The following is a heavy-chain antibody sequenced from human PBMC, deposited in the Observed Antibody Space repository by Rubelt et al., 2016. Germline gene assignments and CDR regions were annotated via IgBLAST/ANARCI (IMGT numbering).Heavy chain of an antibody. V-gene: IGHV2-5*01. J-gene: IGHJ1*01. CDR1: GFSLSTSGVG. D-gene: IGHD6-13*01. Sequence: QITLKESGPTLVKPTQTLTLTCSFSGFSLSTSGVGVGWIRQPPGQALEWLALIYWNDDKRYSPSLKSRLTITKGTSKNQVGLTMTNVDPVDTATYYCAHGYTSSWYAVFQHWGQGTLVTVSS. CDR3: AHGYTSSWYAVFQH. CDR2: IYWNDDK.